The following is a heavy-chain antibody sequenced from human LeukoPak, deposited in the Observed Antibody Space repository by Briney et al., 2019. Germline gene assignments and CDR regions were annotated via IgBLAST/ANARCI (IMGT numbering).Heavy chain of an antibody. J-gene: IGHJ4*02. D-gene: IGHD4-23*01. CDR3: ASTARFLRRSFDY. V-gene: IGHV4-39*07. CDR2: IFHSGST. Sequence: SETLSLTCTVSRGSISSTYYYWGWIRQPPGKGLEWIGSIFHSGSTYYNPSLKSRVTISVDTSKNQFSLKLSSVTAADTAVYYCASTARFLRRSFDYWGQGTLVTVSS. CDR1: RGSISSTYYY.